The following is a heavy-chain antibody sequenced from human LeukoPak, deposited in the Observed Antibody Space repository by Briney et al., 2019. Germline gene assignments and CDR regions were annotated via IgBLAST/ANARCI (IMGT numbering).Heavy chain of an antibody. V-gene: IGHV3-23*01. CDR3: ARDWGSSGWYNWFDP. J-gene: IGHJ5*02. D-gene: IGHD6-19*01. CDR1: GFTFSSSA. Sequence: GGSLRLSCAASGFTFSSSAMSWVRQAPGKGLEWVSAISNNGGYTYYADSVQGRFTISRDNSKSTLCLQMNSLRAEDTAIYYCARDWGSSGWYNWFDPWGQGTLVTVSS. CDR2: ISNNGGYT.